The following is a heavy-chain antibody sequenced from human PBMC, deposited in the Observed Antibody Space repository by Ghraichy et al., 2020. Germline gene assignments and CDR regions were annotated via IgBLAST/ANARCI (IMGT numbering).Heavy chain of an antibody. V-gene: IGHV2-5*01. J-gene: IGHJ5*02. CDR1: GFSLSTSGVG. CDR3: AHSKAEGYSSGWYHYRRPLFDP. CDR2: IYWNDDK. D-gene: IGHD6-19*01. Sequence: SGPTLVKPTQTLTLTCTFSGFSLSTSGVGVGWIRQPPGKALEWLALIYWNDDKRYSPSLKSRLTITKDTSKNQVVLTMTNMDPVDTATYYCAHSKAEGYSSGWYHYRRPLFDPWGQGTLVTVSS.